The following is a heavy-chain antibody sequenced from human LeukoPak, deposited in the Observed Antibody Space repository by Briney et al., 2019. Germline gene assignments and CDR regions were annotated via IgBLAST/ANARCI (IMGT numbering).Heavy chain of an antibody. CDR3: ARSLSLVRGVIHYFDN. J-gene: IGHJ4*02. CDR1: GYTFPNYD. D-gene: IGHD3-10*01. Sequence: ASVKVSCKASGYTFPNYDINWVRQATGQGLEWMGWVNPDIGNTAYVQKFQGRVTMTRNTSISTAYMELSSLRSEDTAVYYCARSLSLVRGVIHYFDNWGQGTLVTVSS. V-gene: IGHV1-8*01. CDR2: VNPDIGNT.